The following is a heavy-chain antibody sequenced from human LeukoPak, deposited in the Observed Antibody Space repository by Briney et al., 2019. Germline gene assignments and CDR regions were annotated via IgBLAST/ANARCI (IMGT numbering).Heavy chain of an antibody. CDR1: GFTFSSYS. Sequence: GGSLRLSCAASGFTFSSYSMNWVRQAPGKGLEWVSSISSSSSYIYYADSVKGRFTISRDNAKNSLYLQMNSLRAEDTAVYCCARDLGEEWLLWRNYYYYMDVWGKGTTVTVSS. V-gene: IGHV3-21*01. CDR3: ARDLGEEWLLWRNYYYYMDV. CDR2: ISSSSSYI. J-gene: IGHJ6*03. D-gene: IGHD3-3*01.